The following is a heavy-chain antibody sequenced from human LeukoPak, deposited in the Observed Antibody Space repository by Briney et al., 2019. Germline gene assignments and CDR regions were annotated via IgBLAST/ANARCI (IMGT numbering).Heavy chain of an antibody. CDR3: AVRIIPGGYYFDY. Sequence: PSQTLSLTCTVSGGSISSGDYYWSWIRQPPGKGLEWIGYIYYSGSTYYNPSFKSRVTISVDTSKNQLSLKLSSVTAADTAVYYCAVRIIPGGYYFDYWGQGTLVTVSS. CDR1: GGSISSGDYY. J-gene: IGHJ4*02. V-gene: IGHV4-30-4*01. D-gene: IGHD3-16*01. CDR2: IYYSGST.